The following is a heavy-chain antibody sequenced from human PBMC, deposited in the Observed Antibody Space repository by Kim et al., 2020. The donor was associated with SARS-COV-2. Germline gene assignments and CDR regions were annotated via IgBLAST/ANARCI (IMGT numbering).Heavy chain of an antibody. D-gene: IGHD4-17*01. J-gene: IGHJ4*02. V-gene: IGHV1-18*01. Sequence: KYGQKVQGRVIITTDTATNTAYMELWSLRSDDTAMYYCARGAYGDVSFDYWGQGTLVTVSS. CDR3: ARGAYGDVSFDY.